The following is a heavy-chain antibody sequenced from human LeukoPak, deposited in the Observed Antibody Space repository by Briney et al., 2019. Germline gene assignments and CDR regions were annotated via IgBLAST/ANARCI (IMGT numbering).Heavy chain of an antibody. CDR1: GYTFTGYY. V-gene: IGHV1-2*02. D-gene: IGHD3-10*01. CDR3: ARDYVGLLLWFGELSTGEFDY. CDR2: INPNSGGT. J-gene: IGHJ4*02. Sequence: ASVKVSCKASGYTFTGYYMHWVRQAPGQGLEWMGWINPNSGGTNYAQKFQGRVTMTRDTSISTAYMELSRLRSDDTAVYYCARDYVGLLLWFGELSTGEFDYWGQGTLVTVSS.